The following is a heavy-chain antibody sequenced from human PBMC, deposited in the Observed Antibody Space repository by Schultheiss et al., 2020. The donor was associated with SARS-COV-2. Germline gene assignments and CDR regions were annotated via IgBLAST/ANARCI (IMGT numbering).Heavy chain of an antibody. CDR1: GFTFSSYE. V-gene: IGHV3-48*03. Sequence: GGSLRLSCAASGFTFSSYEMNWVRQAPGKGLEWVSYISSSGSTIYYADSVKGRFTISRDNAKNSLYLQMNSLRAEDTAVYYCARDGGVAWFGELSGWFDPWGQGTLVTVSS. CDR2: ISSSGSTI. J-gene: IGHJ5*02. CDR3: ARDGGVAWFGELSGWFDP. D-gene: IGHD3-10*01.